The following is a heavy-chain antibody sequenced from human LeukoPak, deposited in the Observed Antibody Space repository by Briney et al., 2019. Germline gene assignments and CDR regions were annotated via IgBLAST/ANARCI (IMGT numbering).Heavy chain of an antibody. D-gene: IGHD1-26*01. CDR1: GFDFSTYA. J-gene: IGHJ4*02. CDR2: IGGGDT. CDR3: AKDGQNFNSMWDYFDS. V-gene: IGHV3-23*01. Sequence: GGSLRLSCTASGFDFSTYAMSWVRQAPGKGLEWVSGIGGGDTHYADSVKGRFTISRDNSKNTVELQMSSLRAEDTAVYYCAKDGQNFNSMWDYFDSWGRGTLVTVSS.